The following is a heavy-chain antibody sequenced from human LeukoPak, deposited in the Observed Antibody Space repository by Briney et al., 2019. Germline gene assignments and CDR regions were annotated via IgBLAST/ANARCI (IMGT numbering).Heavy chain of an antibody. V-gene: IGHV3-23*01. J-gene: IGHJ4*02. D-gene: IGHD3-22*01. Sequence: PGGSLRLSCAASGFTFSSCAMSWVRQAPGKGLEWVSAISGGGGSTYYADSVKGRFTIPRDNSKNTLYLQMNSLRAEDTAVYYCAKLGEGTYYYDSSGYYDHTYYFDYWGQGTLVTVSS. CDR3: AKLGEGTYYYDSSGYYDHTYYFDY. CDR1: GFTFSSCA. CDR2: ISGGGGST.